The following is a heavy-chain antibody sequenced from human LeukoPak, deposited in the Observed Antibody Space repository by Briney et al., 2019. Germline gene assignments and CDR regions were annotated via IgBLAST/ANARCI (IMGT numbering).Heavy chain of an antibody. CDR1: GGSISSYY. CDR2: IYYSGST. D-gene: IGHD6-13*01. Sequence: SETLSLTCTISGGSISSYYWSWIRQPPGKGLEWIGYIYYSGSTNYNPSLKSRVTISVDTSKNQFSLKLSSVTAADTAVYYCAIQAYSSSWYPNAFDIWGQGTMVTVSS. V-gene: IGHV4-59*08. J-gene: IGHJ3*02. CDR3: AIQAYSSSWYPNAFDI.